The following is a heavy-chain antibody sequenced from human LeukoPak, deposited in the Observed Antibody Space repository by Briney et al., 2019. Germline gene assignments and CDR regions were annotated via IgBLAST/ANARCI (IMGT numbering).Heavy chain of an antibody. D-gene: IGHD3-10*01. CDR1: GFTFDDYT. V-gene: IGHV3-43*01. Sequence: GRSLRLSCAASGFTFDDYTMHWVRQAPGKGLEWVSLISWDGGSTYYADSVKGRFTISRDNSKNSLYLQMNSLRTEDTALYYCAKDTFPSGSYFFFDYWGQGILVTVSS. J-gene: IGHJ4*02. CDR2: ISWDGGST. CDR3: AKDTFPSGSYFFFDY.